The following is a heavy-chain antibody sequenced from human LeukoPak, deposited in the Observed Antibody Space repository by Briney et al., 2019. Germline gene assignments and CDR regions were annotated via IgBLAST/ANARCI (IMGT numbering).Heavy chain of an antibody. D-gene: IGHD3-10*01. Sequence: PSETLSLTCTVSGGSISSNTYYWGWIRQPPGKGLEWIGSIYYSGSTYYNPSLKSRVTISVDTSKNQFSLKLNSVTAADTAVYYCARGGYYGSGNDFRFDPWGQGTLVTVSS. V-gene: IGHV4-39*07. CDR1: GGSISSNTYY. CDR2: IYYSGST. CDR3: ARGGYYGSGNDFRFDP. J-gene: IGHJ5*02.